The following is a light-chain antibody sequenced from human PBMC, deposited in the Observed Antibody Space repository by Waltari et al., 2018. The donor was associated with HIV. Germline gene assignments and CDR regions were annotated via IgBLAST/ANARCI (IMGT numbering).Light chain of an antibody. Sequence: QSVLPQPPSVSGAPGQKVTISCTGFGPGFDVHWYQQLAGRAPKVLIYANSNRPAGVPDRFSASKSGTSASLAISGRQAEDEADYHSQSSESRLNLYVFGTGTEVTVL. CDR3: QSSESRLNLYV. J-gene: IGLJ1*01. V-gene: IGLV1-40*01. CDR1: GPGFD. CDR2: ANS.